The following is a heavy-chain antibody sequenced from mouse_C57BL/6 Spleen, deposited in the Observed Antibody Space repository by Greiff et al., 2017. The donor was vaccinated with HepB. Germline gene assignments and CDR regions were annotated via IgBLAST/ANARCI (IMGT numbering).Heavy chain of an antibody. CDR3: TGYDYEAGWYFDV. Sequence: EVKLVESGGGLVQPGGSMKLSCVASGFTFSNYWMNWVRQSPEKGLEWVAQIRLKSDNYATHYAESVKGRFTISRDDSKSSVYLQMKNLRAEDTGNYYSTGYDYEAGWYFDVWGTGTTVTVSS. CDR1: GFTFSNYW. D-gene: IGHD2-4*01. J-gene: IGHJ1*03. V-gene: IGHV6-3*01. CDR2: IRLKSDNYAT.